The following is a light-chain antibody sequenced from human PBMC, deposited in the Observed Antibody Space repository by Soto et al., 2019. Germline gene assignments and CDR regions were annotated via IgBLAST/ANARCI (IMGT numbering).Light chain of an antibody. CDR3: QTWGMHVV. V-gene: IGLV4-69*01. Sequence: QLVLTQSPSASASLGASVKLTCTLSSGHSTDAIAWHQQQPEKGPRYLMKVNSDGSHKKGDGIPDRFSGSSSGAERYLTISSLQSEDEADYYCQTWGMHVVFGGGTKLTVL. J-gene: IGLJ2*01. CDR1: SGHSTDA. CDR2: VNSDGSH.